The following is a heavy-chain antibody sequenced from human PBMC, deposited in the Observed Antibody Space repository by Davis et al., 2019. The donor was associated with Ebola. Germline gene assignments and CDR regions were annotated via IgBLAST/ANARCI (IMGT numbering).Heavy chain of an antibody. J-gene: IGHJ6*02. D-gene: IGHD2-2*01. V-gene: IGHV3-30*04. Sequence: GESLKISCAASGFTFSSYAMHWVRQAPGKGLEWVAVISYDGSNKYYADSVKGRFTISRDNSKNTLYLQMNSLRDEDTAVYYCARDSCISTSCYVGSDYYYGMDVWGQGTTVTVSS. CDR1: GFTFSSYA. CDR3: ARDSCISTSCYVGSDYYYGMDV. CDR2: ISYDGSNK.